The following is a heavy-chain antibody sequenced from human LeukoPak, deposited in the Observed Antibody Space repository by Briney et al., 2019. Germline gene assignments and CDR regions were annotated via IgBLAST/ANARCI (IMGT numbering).Heavy chain of an antibody. Sequence: GGSLRLSCAASGFTFSSYEMNWVRQAPGKGLEWVSYISSSGSTIYYADSVKGRFTISRDNAKNSLYLQMNSLRAEDTAVYYRARGLLWFGELSPFDYWGQGTLVTVSS. J-gene: IGHJ4*02. CDR2: ISSSGSTI. CDR1: GFTFSSYE. D-gene: IGHD3-10*01. V-gene: IGHV3-48*03. CDR3: ARGLLWFGELSPFDY.